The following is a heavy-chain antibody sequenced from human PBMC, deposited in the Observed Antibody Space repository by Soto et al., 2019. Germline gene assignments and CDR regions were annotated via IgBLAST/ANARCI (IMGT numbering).Heavy chain of an antibody. CDR3: AKDVLRFLGWLAFYGMDV. CDR2: ISYDGSNK. D-gene: IGHD3-3*01. CDR1: GFTFSSYG. Sequence: QVQLVESGGGVVQPGRSLRLSCAASGFTFSSYGMHWVRQAPGKGLEWVAVISYDGSNKYYADSVKGRFTISRDNSKNTXXLKMNSLRAEDTAVYYCAKDVLRFLGWLAFYGMDVWGQGTTVTVSS. V-gene: IGHV3-30*18. J-gene: IGHJ6*02.